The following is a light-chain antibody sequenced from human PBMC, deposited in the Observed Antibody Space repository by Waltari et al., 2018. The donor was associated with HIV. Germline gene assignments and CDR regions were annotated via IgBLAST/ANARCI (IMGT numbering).Light chain of an antibody. V-gene: IGKV3-15*01. J-gene: IGKJ1*01. CDR1: QTVNTN. Sequence: MTQSPAPLSASLGDRVTLSCWAGQTVNTNFAWYQQRPGQSPRLLIFDSPTRATGVPDRFSGSGSGTEFTLTINSLQTDDVGVYYCQQYDDWPWTFGQGTKVEV. CDR2: DSP. CDR3: QQYDDWPWT.